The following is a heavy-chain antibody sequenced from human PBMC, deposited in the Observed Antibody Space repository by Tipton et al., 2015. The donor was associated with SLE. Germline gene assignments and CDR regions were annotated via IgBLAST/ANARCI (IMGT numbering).Heavy chain of an antibody. V-gene: IGHV3-30*02. CDR3: AGGTGAYFDH. CDR2: IRADGSNK. D-gene: IGHD3-16*01. CDR1: GFTYSGYA. J-gene: IGHJ4*02. Sequence: SLRLSCAASGFTYSGYAMHWVRQAPGKGLAWVAFIRADGSNKDYADSVKGRFTISRDNSKNTLYLQMNRLRVEDTAVHYCAGGTGAYFDHWGQGTLVTVSS.